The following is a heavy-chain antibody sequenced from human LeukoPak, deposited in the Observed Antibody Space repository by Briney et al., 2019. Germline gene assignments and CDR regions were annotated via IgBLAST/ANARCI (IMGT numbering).Heavy chain of an antibody. D-gene: IGHD7-27*01. J-gene: IGHJ3*02. Sequence: PGGSLRLSCAASEFTFSSYNMNWVRQAPGKGLEWVSSISSSSSYIYYADSVKGRFTISRDNAKNSLYLQMNSLRAEDTAVYYCARDSNWRQDAFDIWGQGTMVTVSS. CDR1: EFTFSSYN. CDR3: ARDSNWRQDAFDI. CDR2: ISSSSSYI. V-gene: IGHV3-21*01.